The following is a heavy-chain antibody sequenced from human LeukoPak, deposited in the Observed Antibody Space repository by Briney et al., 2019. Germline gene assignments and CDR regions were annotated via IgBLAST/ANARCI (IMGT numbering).Heavy chain of an antibody. CDR3: ARGIQLLN. V-gene: IGHV4-34*01. Sequence: SETLSLTCAVYGGSFSGYYWSWIRQPPGKGLEWIGEINHSGSTNYNPSLKSRVTISVDTSKNQFSLKLSSVTAADTAVYYCARGIQLLNWGQGTLVTVSS. D-gene: IGHD5-18*01. CDR2: INHSGST. J-gene: IGHJ4*02. CDR1: GGSFSGYY.